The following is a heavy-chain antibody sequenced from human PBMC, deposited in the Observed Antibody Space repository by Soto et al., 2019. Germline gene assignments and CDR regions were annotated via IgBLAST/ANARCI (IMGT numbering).Heavy chain of an antibody. J-gene: IGHJ6*02. CDR3: ARGGGPDIAYGMDV. V-gene: IGHV4-4*02. CDR1: GGSISSINL. D-gene: IGHD5-12*01. Sequence: PXGTLSLPCDVSGGSISSINLWGWFRQPPGKGLKWIGEIYHSGSTTYNPSLKSRVTISVDKSKNQFSLKLKSVTAADTAIYYCARGGGPDIAYGMDVWGQGTTVTVSS. CDR2: IYHSGST.